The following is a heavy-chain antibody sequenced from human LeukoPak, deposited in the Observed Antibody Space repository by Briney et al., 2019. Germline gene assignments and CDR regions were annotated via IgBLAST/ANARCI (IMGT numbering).Heavy chain of an antibody. J-gene: IGHJ3*02. D-gene: IGHD2-2*01. Sequence: PSQTLSLTCTVSGGSISSGDYYWSWIRQPPGKGLEWTGYIYYSGSTYYNPSLKSRVTISVDTSKNQFSLKLSSVTAADTAVYSWARPAAMSHDAFYIRGQGTMATVSS. CDR2: IYYSGST. V-gene: IGHV4-30-4*08. CDR3: ARPAAMSHDAFYI. CDR1: GGSISSGDYY.